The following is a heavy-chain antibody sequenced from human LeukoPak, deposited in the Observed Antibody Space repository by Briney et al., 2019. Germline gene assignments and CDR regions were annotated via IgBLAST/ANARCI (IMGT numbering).Heavy chain of an antibody. Sequence: GGSLRLSCAASGFTFSSYWMSWVRQAPGKGLEWVANITQDGSEKYYVDSVKGRFTISRDNAKNSLYLQMNSLRAEDTAVYYCATLAVDYYFDYWGQGTLVTVSS. CDR3: ATLAVDYYFDY. CDR1: GFTFSSYW. D-gene: IGHD6-19*01. V-gene: IGHV3-7*01. CDR2: ITQDGSEK. J-gene: IGHJ4*02.